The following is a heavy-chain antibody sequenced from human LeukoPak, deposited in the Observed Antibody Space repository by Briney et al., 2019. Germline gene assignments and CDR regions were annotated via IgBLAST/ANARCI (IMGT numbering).Heavy chain of an antibody. CDR3: ARDLTDSSGWYRFDY. V-gene: IGHV3-30-3*01. D-gene: IGHD6-19*01. Sequence: GGSLRLSCAASGFTFSSYAMHWVRQAPGKGLEWVAVISYDGSNKYYADSVKGRFTISRDNSKNTLYLQMNSLRAEDTAAYYCARDLTDSSGWYRFDYWGQGTLVTVSS. CDR1: GFTFSSYA. CDR2: ISYDGSNK. J-gene: IGHJ4*02.